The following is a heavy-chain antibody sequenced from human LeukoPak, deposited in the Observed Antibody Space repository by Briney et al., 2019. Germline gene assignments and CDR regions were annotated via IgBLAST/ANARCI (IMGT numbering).Heavy chain of an antibody. CDR2: IIPIFGTA. V-gene: IGHV1-69*05. CDR3: ASQLGGYSYGHRV. J-gene: IGHJ4*02. D-gene: IGHD5-18*01. Sequence: SVKVSCKASGGTFSSYAISWVRQAPGQGLESMGGIIPIFGTANYAQKFQGRVTITTDESTSTAYMELSSLRSEDTAVYYCASQLGGYSYGHRVWGQGTLVTVSS. CDR1: GGTFSSYA.